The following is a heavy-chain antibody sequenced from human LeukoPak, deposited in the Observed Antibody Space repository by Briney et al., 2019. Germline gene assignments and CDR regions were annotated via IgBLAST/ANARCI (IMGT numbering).Heavy chain of an antibody. D-gene: IGHD2-2*01. CDR2: INPNSGGT. CDR1: GYTFTGYY. V-gene: IGHV1-2*02. J-gene: IGHJ4*02. Sequence: ASVTVSCKAYGYTFTGYYMHWVRQAPGQGLEWMGWINPNSGGTNYAQKIQGRVTISRDNTKNSLYLQMNSLRAEDTAVYYCAAYCSSTSCYPSSKDYWGQGTLVTVSS. CDR3: AAYCSSTSCYPSSKDY.